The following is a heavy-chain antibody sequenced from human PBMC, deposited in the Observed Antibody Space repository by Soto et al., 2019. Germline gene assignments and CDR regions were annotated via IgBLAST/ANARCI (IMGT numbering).Heavy chain of an antibody. V-gene: IGHV2-5*02. D-gene: IGHD6-19*01. CDR3: AHSSRKWLAFDY. CDR1: GFSLSTSGVG. J-gene: IGHJ4*02. CDR2: IYWVDDK. Sequence: SGPTLVNPTQTLTLTCTFSGFSLSTSGVGVGRIRQPPGKALEWLALIYWVDDKRYSPSLKSRLTITKYTSKNKVVLTMTNMYPVDTATYYCAHSSRKWLAFDYWGQGTLVTVSS.